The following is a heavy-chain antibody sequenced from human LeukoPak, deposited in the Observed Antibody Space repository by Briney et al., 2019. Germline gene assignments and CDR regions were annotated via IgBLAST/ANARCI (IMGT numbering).Heavy chain of an antibody. CDR1: GFTFGDYA. CDR3: TRDRLRYFDWLGPLSLSYY. Sequence: GGSLRLSCTTSGFTFGDYALSWVRQAPGKGLEWVGFIRSKAFGGITEYAASVKGRFTISRDDSKSIAYLQMNSLKTEDTAVYYCTRDRLRYFDWLGPLSLSYYWGQGTLVTVSS. CDR2: IRSKAFGGIT. D-gene: IGHD3-9*01. J-gene: IGHJ4*02. V-gene: IGHV3-49*04.